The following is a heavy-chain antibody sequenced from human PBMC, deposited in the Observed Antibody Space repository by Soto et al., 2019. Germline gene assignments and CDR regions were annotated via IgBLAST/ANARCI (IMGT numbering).Heavy chain of an antibody. CDR2: IYPGDSNT. CDR1: GYSFTYYW. Sequence: EVQLVQSGAEVKKPGESLKISCNASGYSFTYYWIGWVRQMPGKGLEWMGIIYPGDSNTRYSPSFQGQVTISADKSISTAYLQWGSLKASDTAMYYCARHYDSAGHYGPDYWGQGTLVTVSS. CDR3: ARHYDSAGHYGPDY. J-gene: IGHJ4*02. V-gene: IGHV5-51*01. D-gene: IGHD3-16*01.